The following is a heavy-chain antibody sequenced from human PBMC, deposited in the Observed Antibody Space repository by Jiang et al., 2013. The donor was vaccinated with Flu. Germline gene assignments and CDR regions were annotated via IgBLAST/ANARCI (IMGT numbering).Heavy chain of an antibody. CDR3: AELGLRRGSVVVPN. CDR1: GYTFTSYY. CDR2: INPSGGST. D-gene: IGHD2-2*01. Sequence: SVKVSCKASGYTFTSYYMHWVRQAPGQGLEWMGIINPSGGSTSYAQKFQGRVTMTTDTSTSAAYMELRSLRSDDTAVYYCAELGLRRGSVVVPNWGQGTMVTVSS. V-gene: IGHV1-46*01. J-gene: IGHJ3*01.